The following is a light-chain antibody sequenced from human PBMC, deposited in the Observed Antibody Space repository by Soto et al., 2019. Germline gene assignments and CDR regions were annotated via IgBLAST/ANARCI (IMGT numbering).Light chain of an antibody. V-gene: IGKV4-1*01. CDR2: WTS. J-gene: IGKJ4*01. CDR3: QQFHSTPFT. Sequence: DIVMTQSPDSLALSLGERATINCKSSQSVFYSSKSKNYVAWYQQKPGQPPKLLIYWTSIRDSGVPDRFSGSGSGTDFTLTISSLQAEDVAVYYCQQFHSTPFTFGGGTKVEIK. CDR1: QSVFYSSKSKNY.